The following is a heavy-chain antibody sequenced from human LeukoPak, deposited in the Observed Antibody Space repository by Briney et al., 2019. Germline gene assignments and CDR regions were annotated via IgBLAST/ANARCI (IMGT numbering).Heavy chain of an antibody. J-gene: IGHJ4*02. D-gene: IGHD3-9*01. CDR1: GFTFSSHW. CDR2: TNQDGSEK. Sequence: GGSLRLSCAASGFTFSSHWMSWVRQAPGKGLERVANTNQDGSEKYYVDSVKGRFIISRDNAKNSLYLQMNSLRAEDTAVYYCARDGFDEGLYFDYWGQGNLVTVSS. CDR3: ARDGFDEGLYFDY. V-gene: IGHV3-7*01.